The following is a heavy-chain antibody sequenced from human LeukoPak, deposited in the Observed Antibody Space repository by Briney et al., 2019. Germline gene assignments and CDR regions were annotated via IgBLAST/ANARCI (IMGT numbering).Heavy chain of an antibody. CDR3: ARLPHIVVVPAVGAFDI. V-gene: IGHV4-39*01. D-gene: IGHD2-2*01. CDR1: GGSISSSSYY. CDR2: IYYSGST. J-gene: IGHJ3*02. Sequence: PSETLSLTCTVSGGSISSSSYYWGWIRQPPGKGLEWIGNIYYSGSTYYNPSLKSRVTISVDTSKNQFSLKLSSVTAADTAVYHCARLPHIVVVPAVGAFDIWGQGTMVTVSS.